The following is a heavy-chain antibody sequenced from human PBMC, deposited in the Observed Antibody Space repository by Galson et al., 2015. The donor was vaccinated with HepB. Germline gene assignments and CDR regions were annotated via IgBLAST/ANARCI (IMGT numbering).Heavy chain of an antibody. D-gene: IGHD6-13*01. Sequence: SVKVSCKASGYTFTSYDINWVRQATGQGLEWMGWMNPNSGNTGYAQKFQGRVTMTRNTSISTAYMELSSLRSEDTAVYYCARNILGGSSWVYYYMDVWGKGTTVTVSS. CDR3: ARNILGGSSWVYYYMDV. V-gene: IGHV1-8*01. J-gene: IGHJ6*03. CDR2: MNPNSGNT. CDR1: GYTFTSYD.